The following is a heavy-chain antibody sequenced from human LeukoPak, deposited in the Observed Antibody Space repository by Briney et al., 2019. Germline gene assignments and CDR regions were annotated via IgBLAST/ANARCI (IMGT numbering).Heavy chain of an antibody. D-gene: IGHD6-13*01. CDR2: IYSGGST. Sequence: GGSLRLSCAASGFTVSGIYMSWVRQAPGKGLEWVSIIYSGGSTYYADSVKGRFTISRDNSKNTLYLQMNSLRAEDTAVYYCARARHSSSWYYFDYWGQGTLVTVSS. CDR3: ARARHSSSWYYFDY. CDR1: GFTVSGIY. V-gene: IGHV3-66*02. J-gene: IGHJ4*02.